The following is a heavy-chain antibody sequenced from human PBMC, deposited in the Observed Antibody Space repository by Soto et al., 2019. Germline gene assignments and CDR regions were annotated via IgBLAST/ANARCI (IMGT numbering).Heavy chain of an antibody. V-gene: IGHV4-34*01. Sequence: SETLSLTCAVYGGSFSGYYWSWIRQPPGKGLEWIGEINHSGSTNYNPSLKSRVTISVDTSKNQISLKLSSVTAADTAVYYCARGGSSTVTRYYYYMDVWGKGTTVTVSS. CDR3: ARGGSSTVTRYYYYMDV. CDR1: GGSFSGYY. CDR2: INHSGST. J-gene: IGHJ6*03. D-gene: IGHD4-17*01.